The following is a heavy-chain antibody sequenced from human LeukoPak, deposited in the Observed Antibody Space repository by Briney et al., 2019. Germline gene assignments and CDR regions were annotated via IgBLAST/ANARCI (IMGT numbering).Heavy chain of an antibody. CDR2: ISGSGGST. CDR1: GFTFSSYA. CDR3: AKSIPYDSSGPFDY. V-gene: IGHV3-23*01. D-gene: IGHD3-22*01. J-gene: IGHJ4*02. Sequence: GGSLRLSCAASGFTFSSYAMSWVRQAPGKGLEWVSGISGSGGSTNYADSVKGRFTITTDNSKNTLYLHMNSLRAEDTAVYYCAKSIPYDSSGPFDYWGQGTLVTVSS.